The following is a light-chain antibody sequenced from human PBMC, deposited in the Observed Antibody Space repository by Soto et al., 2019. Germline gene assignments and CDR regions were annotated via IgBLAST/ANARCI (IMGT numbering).Light chain of an antibody. J-gene: IGKJ2*01. V-gene: IGKV3-20*01. Sequence: DIVLTQSPATLSLSPGERATLSCRASQSVSSSYFAWYQQTPGQAPRLLIYGASSRATGIPDRFSRSGSGTDFTLTISRLEPEDFAVYYCQQYGSSPPNTFGHGTKLEIK. CDR2: GAS. CDR1: QSVSSSY. CDR3: QQYGSSPPNT.